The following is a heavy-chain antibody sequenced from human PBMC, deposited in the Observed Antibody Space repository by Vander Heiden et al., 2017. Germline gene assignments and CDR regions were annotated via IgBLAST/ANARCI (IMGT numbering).Heavy chain of an antibody. Sequence: QVQLVQSGAEVKKPGSSVKVSCKASGGTFSSYAISWVRQAPGQGLEWMGGIIPIFGTANYAQKFQGRVTITADESTSTAYMELSSLRSEDTAVYYCARYYYGSGSYYRTQETRSNYYYGMDVWGQGTTVTVSS. J-gene: IGHJ6*02. D-gene: IGHD3-10*01. CDR3: ARYYYGSGSYYRTQETRSNYYYGMDV. CDR2: IIPIFGTA. V-gene: IGHV1-69*01. CDR1: GGTFSSYA.